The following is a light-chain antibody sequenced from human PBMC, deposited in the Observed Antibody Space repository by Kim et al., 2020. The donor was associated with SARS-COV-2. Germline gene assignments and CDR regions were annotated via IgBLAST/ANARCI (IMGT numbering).Light chain of an antibody. CDR3: QQYHDTPYT. Sequence: VTLTCTSSQSVFYNSNNKNYLAWYQHKSGQPPRLLMFWASTRGSGVPDRFSGSGSGTDFTLTISNLQAEDVAVYYCQQYHDTPYTFGQGTKLEI. V-gene: IGKV4-1*01. CDR2: WAS. CDR1: QSVFYNSNNKNY. J-gene: IGKJ2*01.